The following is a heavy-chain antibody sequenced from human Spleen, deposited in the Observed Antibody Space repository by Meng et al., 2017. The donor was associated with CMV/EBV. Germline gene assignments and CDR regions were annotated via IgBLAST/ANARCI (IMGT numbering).Heavy chain of an antibody. V-gene: IGHV4-61*02. J-gene: IGHJ5*02. Sequence: SGPAPAQPSRSLPLPCTVPRGSISSGDCYWSWIRPPPGKGLEWIGRIYSSGSTNYNPSLKSRVTMSVDTSKNQFSLKLSSVTAADTAVYYCAREPEGINWFDPWGQGTLVTVSS. CDR1: RGSISSGDCY. CDR3: AREPEGINWFDP. D-gene: IGHD6-13*01. CDR2: IYSSGST.